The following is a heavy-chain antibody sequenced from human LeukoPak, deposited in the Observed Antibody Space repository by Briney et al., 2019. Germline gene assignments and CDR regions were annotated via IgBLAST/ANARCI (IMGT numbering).Heavy chain of an antibody. J-gene: IGHJ4*02. D-gene: IGHD5-24*01. Sequence: PGESLKISCKGSGYTFNTFWIGWVRQMPGKGLEWMGIIYPDDSETRYSPSFQGQVTISVDKSISTAYLQWSSLKASDTAMYYCARHLPPLQPIDYWGQGTLVTVSS. CDR1: GYTFNTFW. CDR2: IYPDDSET. CDR3: ARHLPPLQPIDY. V-gene: IGHV5-51*01.